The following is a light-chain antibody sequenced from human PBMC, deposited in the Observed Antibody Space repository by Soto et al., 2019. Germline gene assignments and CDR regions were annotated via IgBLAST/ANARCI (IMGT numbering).Light chain of an antibody. Sequence: EIVLTQSPATLSLSPGERATLSCRASQSVSSYLAWYQQKPGQAPRLLIYDASNRATGIPARFSGSGSGTDFTLTISNLEPEDFAVYYCQQRSNWPPLTCGGGTKVEIK. J-gene: IGKJ4*01. CDR3: QQRSNWPPLT. CDR2: DAS. V-gene: IGKV3-11*01. CDR1: QSVSSY.